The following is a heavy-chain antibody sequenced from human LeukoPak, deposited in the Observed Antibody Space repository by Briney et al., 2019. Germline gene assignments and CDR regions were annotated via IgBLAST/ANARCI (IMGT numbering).Heavy chain of an antibody. CDR1: GGSFSGYY. V-gene: IGHV4-34*01. Sequence: SETLSLTCAVYGGSFSGYYWSWIRQPPGKGLEWIGEINHSGSTNYNPSLKSRVTISVDTSKNQFSLKLSSVTAADTAVYYCARKRFVVVVPAAIAGGKNWFDPWGQGTLVTVSS. D-gene: IGHD2-2*01. CDR2: INHSGST. J-gene: IGHJ5*02. CDR3: ARKRFVVVVPAAIAGGKNWFDP.